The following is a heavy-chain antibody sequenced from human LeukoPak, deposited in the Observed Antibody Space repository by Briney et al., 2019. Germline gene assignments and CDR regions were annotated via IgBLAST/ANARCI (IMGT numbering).Heavy chain of an antibody. J-gene: IGHJ4*02. CDR2: IRYDGSNK. V-gene: IGHV3-30*02. CDR3: ARGKWSSGWYFDY. Sequence: GGSLRLSCAASGFTFSSYGMHWVRQAPGKGLEWVAFIRYDGSNKYYADSVKGRFTISRDNSKNTLYLQMNSLRAEDTAVYYCARGKWSSGWYFDYWGQGTLVTVSS. D-gene: IGHD6-19*01. CDR1: GFTFSSYG.